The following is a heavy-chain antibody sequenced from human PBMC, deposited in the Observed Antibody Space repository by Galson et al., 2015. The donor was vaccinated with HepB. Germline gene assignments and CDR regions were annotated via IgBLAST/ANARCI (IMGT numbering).Heavy chain of an antibody. J-gene: IGHJ5*02. V-gene: IGHV7-4-1*02. D-gene: IGHD2/OR15-2a*01. Sequence: SVKVSCKASGYTFTSYAMNWVRQAPGQGLEWMGWINTNTGNPTYAQGFTGRFVFSLDTSVSTAYLQISSLKAEDTAVYYCARDNRGATPWFDPWGQGTLVTASS. CDR3: ARDNRGATPWFDP. CDR2: INTNTGNP. CDR1: GYTFTSYA.